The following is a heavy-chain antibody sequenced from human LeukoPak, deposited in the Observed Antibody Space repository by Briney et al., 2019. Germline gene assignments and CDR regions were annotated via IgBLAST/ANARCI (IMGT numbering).Heavy chain of an antibody. CDR2: ISSSSGYI. Sequence: GGSPRLSCAASGFTFSSYSMNWVRQSPGKGLEWVSSISSSSGYIYYADSVKGRFTISRDNAKNSLYLQMNSLRAEDTAVYYCARELISSTSLDYWGQGTLVTVSS. J-gene: IGHJ4*02. D-gene: IGHD2-15*01. CDR1: GFTFSSYS. V-gene: IGHV3-21*01. CDR3: ARELISSTSLDY.